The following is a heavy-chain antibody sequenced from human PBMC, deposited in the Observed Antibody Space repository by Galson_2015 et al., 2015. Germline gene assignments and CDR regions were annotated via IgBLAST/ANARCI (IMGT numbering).Heavy chain of an antibody. D-gene: IGHD4-17*01. CDR2: IFYIGST. V-gene: IGHV4-59*02. Sequence: ETLSLTCTVSGGSVSSYYWSWIRQPPGKGLEWIGYIFYIGSTNYNPSLKSRVTISVDTSKNQFSLKLSSVTAADTAVYYCAREAGDYVDYWGQGILVTVSS. CDR1: GGSVSSYY. CDR3: AREAGDYVDY. J-gene: IGHJ4*02.